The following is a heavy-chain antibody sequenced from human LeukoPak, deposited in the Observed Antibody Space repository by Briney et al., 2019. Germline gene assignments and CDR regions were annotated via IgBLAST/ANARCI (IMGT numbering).Heavy chain of an antibody. CDR1: GFTFSTYA. CDR3: ARDACGGTCYTQPPDY. CDR2: ISRSGGGT. D-gene: IGHD2-21*01. V-gene: IGHV3-64*02. Sequence: GGSLRLSCTASGFTFSTYAMQWVRQAPGKGLEYVSSISRSGGGTYYADSVKGRFTISRDNSKNTLYLQTGSLTTEDMAVYYCARDACGGTCYTQPPDYWGQGTLVTVSS. J-gene: IGHJ4*02.